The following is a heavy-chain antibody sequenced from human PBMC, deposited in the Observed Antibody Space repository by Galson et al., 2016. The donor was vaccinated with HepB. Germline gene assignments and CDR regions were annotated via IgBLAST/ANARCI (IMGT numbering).Heavy chain of an antibody. CDR2: IWYDGSNK. CDR3: ARYILGMDV. D-gene: IGHD2-2*02. V-gene: IGHV3-33*01. Sequence: SLRLSCAASGFTFSSYGMHWVRQAPVKGLEWVAVIWYDGSNKYYADSVKGRFTISRDNSKNTLYLQMNSLRAEDTAVYYCARYILGMDVWGKGTTVTVSS. J-gene: IGHJ6*04. CDR1: GFTFSSYG.